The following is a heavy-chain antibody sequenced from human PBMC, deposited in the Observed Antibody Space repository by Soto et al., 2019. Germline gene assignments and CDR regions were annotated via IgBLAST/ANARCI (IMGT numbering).Heavy chain of an antibody. V-gene: IGHV3-23*01. CDR3: AKAGVPSRPAAIGYYYYYMDV. Sequence: EVQLLESGGGLVQPGGSLRLSCAASGFTFSSYAMSWVRQAPGKGLEWVSAISGSGGSTYYADSVKGRFTISRDNSKNTLYLQMNSLRAEDTAVYYCAKAGVPSRPAAIGYYYYYMDVWGKGTTVTISS. CDR1: GFTFSSYA. D-gene: IGHD2-2*02. J-gene: IGHJ6*03. CDR2: ISGSGGST.